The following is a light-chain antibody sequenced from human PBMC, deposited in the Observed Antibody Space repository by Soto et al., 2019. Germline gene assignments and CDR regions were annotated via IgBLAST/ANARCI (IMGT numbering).Light chain of an antibody. CDR1: TSAVGSYNF. J-gene: IGLJ2*01. CDR2: DVT. CDR3: SSYAGSTIPVV. V-gene: IGLV2-8*01. Sequence: QSALTQPPSASGSPGQSVTISCTGATSAVGSYNFVSWYQQHPGKAPKLLIYDVTQRPSGVPARFSGSKSGNTASLTVSGLLAEDEADYYCSSYAGSTIPVVFGGGTKLTVL.